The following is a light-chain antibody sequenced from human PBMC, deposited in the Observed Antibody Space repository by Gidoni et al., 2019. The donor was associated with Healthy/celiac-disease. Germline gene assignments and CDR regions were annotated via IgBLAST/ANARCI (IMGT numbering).Light chain of an antibody. CDR2: EVS. CDR1: SSDVGGYNY. Sequence: QSALTQPASVSGSPGQSITISCTGTSSDVGGYNYVSWYQQHPGKAPKLMIYEVSNRPSGVPDRFSGSKSGNTASLTISGLQAEDEADYYCSSYTSSSTLCVFGTGTKVTVL. V-gene: IGLV2-14*01. J-gene: IGLJ1*01. CDR3: SSYTSSSTLCV.